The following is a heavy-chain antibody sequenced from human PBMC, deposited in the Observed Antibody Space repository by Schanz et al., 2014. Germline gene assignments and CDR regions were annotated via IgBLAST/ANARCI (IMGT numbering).Heavy chain of an antibody. Sequence: EVRLVESGGGLVQPGGSLRLSCAASGFTFSTYAMSWVRQAPGKGLEWVSGMSWNAGSLGYGDSVKGRLTISRDNSKNTLYLQMNSLRAEDTAVYYCAKVGDTSGYPLEYWGQGTLVTVSS. V-gene: IGHV3-23*04. CDR1: GFTFSTYA. J-gene: IGHJ4*02. D-gene: IGHD3-22*01. CDR2: MSWNAGSL. CDR3: AKVGDTSGYPLEY.